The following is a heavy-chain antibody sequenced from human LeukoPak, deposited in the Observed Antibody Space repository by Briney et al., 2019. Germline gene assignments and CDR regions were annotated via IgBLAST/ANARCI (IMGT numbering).Heavy chain of an antibody. Sequence: GGSLRLSSAASRFTFSSYAMYWVRQAPRTGLEWGSGIFGSGGSTHYADSVKGRFTISRDNSKNTVYLQMNSLRAEDTAVYYCAKTTTGYSSGRFPGWPVDYWGQGTLVTVSS. J-gene: IGHJ4*02. CDR2: IFGSGGST. CDR1: RFTFSSYA. D-gene: IGHD6-19*01. V-gene: IGHV3-23*01. CDR3: AKTTTGYSSGRFPGWPVDY.